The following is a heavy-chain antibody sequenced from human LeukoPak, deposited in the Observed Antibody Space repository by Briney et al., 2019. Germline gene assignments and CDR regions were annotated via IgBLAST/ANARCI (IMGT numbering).Heavy chain of an antibody. J-gene: IGHJ4*02. CDR1: GFTFSSYS. D-gene: IGHD3-22*01. CDR3: ARDSKAMMVVVTRFDY. V-gene: IGHV3-21*01. CDR2: ISSSSSYI. Sequence: GGSLRLSCAASGFTFSSYSMNWVRQAPGKGLEWVSSISSSSSYIYYADSVKGRFTISRDNAKNSLYLQMNSLRAEDTAVYYCARDSKAMMVVVTRFDYWGQGTLVTVSS.